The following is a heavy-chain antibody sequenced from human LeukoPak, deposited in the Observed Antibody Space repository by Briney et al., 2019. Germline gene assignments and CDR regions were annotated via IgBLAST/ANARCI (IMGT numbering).Heavy chain of an antibody. CDR2: INPNSGGT. V-gene: IGHV1-2*02. CDR3: ATVAAGWFDP. CDR1: GYIFTVYY. J-gene: IGHJ5*02. Sequence: AAVTVSFTSSGYIFTVYYMHWVRQAPGQGGEWMGWINPNSGGTNYAQKFQGRVTMTRDTSISTAYMELSRLRSDDTAVYYCATVAAGWFDPWGQGTLVTVSS.